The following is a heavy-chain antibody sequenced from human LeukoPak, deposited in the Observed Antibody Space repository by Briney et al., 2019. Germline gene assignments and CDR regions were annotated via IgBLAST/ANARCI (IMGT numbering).Heavy chain of an antibody. CDR1: GGSISSYY. D-gene: IGHD3-3*01. Sequence: SETLSLTCTVSGGSISSYYWSWIRQPPGKGLEWIGYIYYSGSTNYNPSLKSRVTISVDTSKNQFSLKLSSVTAADTAVYYCARDPGYDFWSGRRGNWFDLWGQGTLVTVSS. CDR2: IYYSGST. J-gene: IGHJ5*02. V-gene: IGHV4-59*01. CDR3: ARDPGYDFWSGRRGNWFDL.